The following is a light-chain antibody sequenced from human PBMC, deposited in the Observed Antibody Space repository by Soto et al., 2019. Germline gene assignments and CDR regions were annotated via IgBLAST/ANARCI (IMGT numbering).Light chain of an antibody. J-gene: IGKJ1*01. CDR2: KAS. Sequence: DIQMTQSPSTMSASVGDRVTITCRASRSIDRWLAWYQQKPGKAPKFLMYKASNLESGVPLRFSGSGSETEFTLTISSLQPDDFAIYYCQHYKSYPWTFGQGTKVELK. CDR1: RSIDRW. CDR3: QHYKSYPWT. V-gene: IGKV1-5*03.